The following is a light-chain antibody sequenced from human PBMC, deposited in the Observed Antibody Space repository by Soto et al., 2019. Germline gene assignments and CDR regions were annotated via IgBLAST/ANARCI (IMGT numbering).Light chain of an antibody. CDR2: DDT. CDR1: TSNIGNNF. V-gene: IGLV1-51*01. Sequence: QSVLTQPPSVSAAPGHEVTVSCSGGTSNIGNNFVSWYQQLPGTAPKLLIYDDTKRPSGIPDRFSGSKSGTSATLGITGLQTGDEADYYCGTWDSSLSVVVFGGGTKLTVL. CDR3: GTWDSSLSVVV. J-gene: IGLJ2*01.